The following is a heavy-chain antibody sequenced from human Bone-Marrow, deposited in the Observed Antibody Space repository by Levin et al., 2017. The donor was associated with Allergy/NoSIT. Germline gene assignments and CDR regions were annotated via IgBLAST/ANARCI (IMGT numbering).Heavy chain of an antibody. CDR2: ISGSGVGT. D-gene: IGHD3-9*01. CDR1: GFTFEDYG. J-gene: IGHJ4*02. Sequence: GGSLRLSCTVSGFTFEDYGMSWVRQSPGKGLEWVSGISGSGVGTYYADSLKDQFTVSRDNSNNMLYLEMKSLRVEDTAVYFCAKAEDFDILTRYYLRSWGQGTRVTVSS. CDR3: AKAEDFDILTRYYLRS. V-gene: IGHV3-23*01.